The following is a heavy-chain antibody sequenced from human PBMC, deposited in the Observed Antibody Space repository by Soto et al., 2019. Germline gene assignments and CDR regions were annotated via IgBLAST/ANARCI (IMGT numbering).Heavy chain of an antibody. Sequence: PGESLKISCKGSGYSFTSYWISWVRQMPGKGLEWMGRIDPSDSYTNYSPSFQGHVTISADKSISTAYLQWSSLKASDTAMYYCARRGSSGWYGGWFDPWGQGTLVTASS. J-gene: IGHJ5*02. CDR3: ARRGSSGWYGGWFDP. V-gene: IGHV5-10-1*01. CDR2: IDPSDSYT. D-gene: IGHD6-19*01. CDR1: GYSFTSYW.